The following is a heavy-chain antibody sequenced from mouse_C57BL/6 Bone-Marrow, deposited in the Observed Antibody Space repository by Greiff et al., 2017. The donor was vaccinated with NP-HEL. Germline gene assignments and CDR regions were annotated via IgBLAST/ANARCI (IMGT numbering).Heavy chain of an antibody. J-gene: IGHJ3*01. D-gene: IGHD1-1*01. Sequence: VQLQQPGAELVKPGASVKLSCKASGYTFTSYWMHWVKQRPGQGLEWIGMIHPNSGSTNYNEKFKSKATLTVDKSSSTAYMQLSSLTSEDSAVYYCARALLRWGFAYWGQGTLVTVSA. V-gene: IGHV1-64*01. CDR3: ARALLRWGFAY. CDR1: GYTFTSYW. CDR2: IHPNSGST.